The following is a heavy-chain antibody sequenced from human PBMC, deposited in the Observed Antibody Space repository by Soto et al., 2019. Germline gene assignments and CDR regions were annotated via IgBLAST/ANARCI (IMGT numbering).Heavy chain of an antibody. CDR3: AKDGRGYSYGYVDY. CDR1: GFTFSSYG. CDR2: ISYGGSNK. J-gene: IGHJ4*02. Sequence: QVQLVESGGGVVQPGRSLRLSCAASGFTFSSYGMHWVRQAPGKGLEWVAVISYGGSNKYYADSVKGRFTISRDNSKNTLYLQMNSLRAEDTAVYYCAKDGRGYSYGYVDYWGQGTLVTVSS. V-gene: IGHV3-30*18. D-gene: IGHD5-18*01.